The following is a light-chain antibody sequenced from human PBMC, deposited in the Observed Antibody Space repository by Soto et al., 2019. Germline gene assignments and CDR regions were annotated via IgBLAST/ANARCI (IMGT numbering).Light chain of an antibody. V-gene: IGKV1-5*01. CDR3: QHYNSYSEA. CDR2: AAS. J-gene: IGKJ1*01. CDR1: QSIINW. Sequence: DIQMTQSPSTLSASVGDRVTITCRASQSIINWLAWYQQKPGKAPKLLISAASTLQSGVPSRFSGSGSETEFTLTITSLQPEDSATYYCQHYNSYSEAFGQGTKVDIK.